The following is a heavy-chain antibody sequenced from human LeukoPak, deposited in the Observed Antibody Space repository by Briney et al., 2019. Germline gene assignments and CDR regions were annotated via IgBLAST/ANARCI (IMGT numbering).Heavy chain of an antibody. J-gene: IGHJ3*02. D-gene: IGHD3-22*01. CDR2: INHSGST. CDR1: GGSFSGYY. V-gene: IGHV4-34*01. CDR3: AREGPMIAVEVPLAAFDI. Sequence: SETLSLTCAVYGGSFSGYYWSWIRQPPGKGLEWIGEINHSGSTNYNPSLKSRVTISVDTSKNQFSLKLSSVTAADTAVYYCAREGPMIAVEVPLAAFDIWGQGTMVTVSS.